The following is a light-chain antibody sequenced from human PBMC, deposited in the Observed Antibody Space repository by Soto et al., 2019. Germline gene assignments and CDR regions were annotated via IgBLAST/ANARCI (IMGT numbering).Light chain of an antibody. V-gene: IGLV2-18*02. CDR1: NSDIGSYNR. CDR3: SSYSSSSTHVV. J-gene: IGLJ2*01. Sequence: QSALTQPPSVSGSPGQSVTISCTGTNSDIGSYNRVSWYQQPPGTAPKLLIYEVSNRPSGVPDRFSGSKSGNTASLTISGLRAEDEADYYCSSYSSSSTHVVFGGGTKLTVL. CDR2: EVS.